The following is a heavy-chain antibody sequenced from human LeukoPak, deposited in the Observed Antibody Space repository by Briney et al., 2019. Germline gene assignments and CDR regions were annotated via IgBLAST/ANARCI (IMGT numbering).Heavy chain of an antibody. Sequence: ASVKVSCKASGFTFSSSAVQWVRQARGQRLEWIGWIVLGSGNTDYAQKFQGRVTITADKSTSTAYMELSSLRSEDTAVYYCARDAYYYDSSGYSFWGQGTLVTVSS. CDR1: GFTFSSSA. J-gene: IGHJ4*02. D-gene: IGHD3-22*01. CDR2: IVLGSGNT. CDR3: ARDAYYYDSSGYSF. V-gene: IGHV1-58*01.